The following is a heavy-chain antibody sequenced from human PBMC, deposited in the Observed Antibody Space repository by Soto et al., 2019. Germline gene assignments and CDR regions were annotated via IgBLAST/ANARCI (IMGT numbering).Heavy chain of an antibody. D-gene: IGHD2-2*01. CDR1: GFPLSDSA. CDR2: IRSKTNNYAT. V-gene: IGHV3-73*01. CDR3: TRHAGGQVEHSFCYGFMDV. Sequence: EVQLVESGGGLVQPGGSLKHACLASGFPLSDSAIHWVRKASGKGLEWVGRIRSKTNNYATTYGAPVRGRFNLSREDLKDTAYRQMNNLESADSAVYYCTRHAGGQVEHSFCYGFMDVWGKGPTFSVPS. J-gene: IGHJ6*03.